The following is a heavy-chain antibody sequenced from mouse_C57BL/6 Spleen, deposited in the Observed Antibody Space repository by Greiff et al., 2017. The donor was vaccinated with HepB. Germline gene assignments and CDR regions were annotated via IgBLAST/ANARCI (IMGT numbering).Heavy chain of an antibody. Sequence: EVQLQQSGPGLVKPSQSLSLTCSVTGYSITSGYYWNWIRQFPGNKLEWMGYISYDGSNNYNPSLKNRISITRDTSKNQFFLKLNSVTTEDTATYYCAREHYGNYGAYWGQGTLVTVSA. CDR2: ISYDGSN. J-gene: IGHJ3*01. CDR1: GYSITSGYY. V-gene: IGHV3-6*01. CDR3: AREHYGNYGAY. D-gene: IGHD2-1*01.